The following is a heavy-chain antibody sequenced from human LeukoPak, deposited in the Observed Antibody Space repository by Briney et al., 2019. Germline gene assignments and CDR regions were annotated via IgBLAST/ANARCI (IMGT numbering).Heavy chain of an antibody. V-gene: IGHV4-59*01. D-gene: IGHD3-22*01. CDR2: IYYSGST. CDR3: AADDYDSSGYYRPYFDY. Sequence: SSETPSLTCTVSGGSISSYYWSWIRQPPGKGLEWIGYIYYSGSTNYNPSLKSRVTISVDTSKNQFSLKLSSVTAADTAVYYCAADDYDSSGYYRPYFDYWGQGTLVTVSS. J-gene: IGHJ4*02. CDR1: GGSISSYY.